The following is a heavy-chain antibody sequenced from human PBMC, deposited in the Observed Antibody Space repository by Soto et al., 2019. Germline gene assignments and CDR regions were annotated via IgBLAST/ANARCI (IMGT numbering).Heavy chain of an antibody. D-gene: IGHD2-2*01. CDR3: ARESVGSRYCSSTSCPKGGWFDP. J-gene: IGHJ5*02. V-gene: IGHV3-30-3*01. CDR2: ISYDGSNK. Sequence: QVQLVESGGGVVQPGRSLRLSCAASGFTFSSYAMHWVRQAPGKGLEWVAVISYDGSNKYYADSVKGRFTISRDNSKNTLYLQMNSLRAEDTDVYYCARESVGSRYCSSTSCPKGGWFDPWGQGTLVTVSS. CDR1: GFTFSSYA.